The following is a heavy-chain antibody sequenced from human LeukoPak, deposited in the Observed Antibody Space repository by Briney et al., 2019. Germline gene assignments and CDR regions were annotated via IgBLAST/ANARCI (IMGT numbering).Heavy chain of an antibody. V-gene: IGHV1-8*03. CDR1: GYTFTTYD. J-gene: IGHJ5*02. Sequence: ASLKVSCKASGYTFTTYDINWVRQAAGQGLEWMGRMNPKSGDADYADKFQGRVAITRDTAINTAYLQMSALTSDDTAVYYCARGPFGNCGGGPCNFRDIDNCYDPWGQGTLVTVSS. D-gene: IGHD2-21*01. CDR2: MNPKSGDA. CDR3: ARGPFGNCGGGPCNFRDIDNCYDP.